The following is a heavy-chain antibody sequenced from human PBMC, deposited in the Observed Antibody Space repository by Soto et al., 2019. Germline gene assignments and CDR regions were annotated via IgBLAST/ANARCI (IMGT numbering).Heavy chain of an antibody. D-gene: IGHD2-2*02. V-gene: IGHV3-21*01. CDR1: GFTFSSYS. J-gene: IGHJ5*02. CDR2: ISSSSSYI. CDR3: ARGQDCSSTSCYTGNNWFDP. Sequence: GSLRLSCAASGFTFSSYSMNWVRQAPGKGLEWVSSISSSSSYIYYADSVKGRFTISRDNAKNSLYLQMNSLRAEDTAVYYCARGQDCSSTSCYTGNNWFDPWGQGTLVTVSS.